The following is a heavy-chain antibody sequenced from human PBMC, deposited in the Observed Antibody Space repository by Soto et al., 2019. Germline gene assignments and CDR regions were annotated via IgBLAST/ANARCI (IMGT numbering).Heavy chain of an antibody. CDR1: GYRVSSNSVA. V-gene: IGHV6-1*01. J-gene: IGHJ6*02. Sequence: PSQTLSLTSAISGYRVSSNSVAWHWIRQSQSRGLEWLGRTYYRSKWYIDYAVSLKSRIIINPDTSKNQLSLQLNSVTPEDTAMYYCARAGSIFGVAMRLDAWGQGTTVTVSS. D-gene: IGHD3-3*01. CDR2: TYYRSKWYI. CDR3: ARAGSIFGVAMRLDA.